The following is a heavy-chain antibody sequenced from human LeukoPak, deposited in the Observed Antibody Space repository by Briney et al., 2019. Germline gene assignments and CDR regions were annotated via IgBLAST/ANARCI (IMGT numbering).Heavy chain of an antibody. V-gene: IGHV4-59*01. CDR2: IYSSGTT. J-gene: IGHJ3*02. CDR3: ARVRNYPDAFDI. D-gene: IGHD3-16*02. Sequence: SETLSLTCTVSGGSISSYYWSWIRQPPGKGLEWIGYIYSSGTTNNNPSLRSRVTISLDTSKNQFSLRLSSVTAADTALYYCARVRNYPDAFDIWSQGTMVTVSS. CDR1: GGSISSYY.